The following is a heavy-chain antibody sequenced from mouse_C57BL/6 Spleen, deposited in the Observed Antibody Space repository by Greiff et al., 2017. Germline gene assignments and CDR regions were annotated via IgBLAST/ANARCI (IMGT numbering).Heavy chain of an antibody. CDR3: ARASNFHVDY. J-gene: IGHJ2*01. CDR1: GFTFSDYY. CDR2: INYDGSST. Sequence: EVQLVESEGGLVQPGSSMKLSCTASGFTFSDYYMAWVRQVPEKGLEWVANINYDGSSTYYLDSLKSRFIISRDNAKNILYLQMSSLKSEDTATYYCARASNFHVDYWGQGTTLTVSS. V-gene: IGHV5-16*01.